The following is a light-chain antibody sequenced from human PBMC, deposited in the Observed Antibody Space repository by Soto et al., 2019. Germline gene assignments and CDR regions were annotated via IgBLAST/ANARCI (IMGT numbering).Light chain of an antibody. CDR3: SSYTSTMTNV. J-gene: IGLJ1*01. CDR2: DVV. CDR1: SSDVGGFNS. V-gene: IGLV2-14*03. Sequence: QRPAGTECSGRWMPIPYTRTSSDVGGFNSVSWYQLRPGTAPKLILYDVVDRPSGVSYRFSGSKSGNTASLTISGLQAADEADYFCSSYTSTMTNVFGSGTKVTVL.